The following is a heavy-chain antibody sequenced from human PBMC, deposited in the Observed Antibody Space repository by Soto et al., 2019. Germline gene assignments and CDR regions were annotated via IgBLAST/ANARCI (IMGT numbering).Heavy chain of an antibody. J-gene: IGHJ6*03. CDR2: ISSSSSYI. CDR1: GFTFSSYS. D-gene: IGHD2-15*01. Sequence: GGSLRLSCAASGFTFSSYSMNWVRQAPGKGLEWVSSISSSSSYIYYADSVKGRFTISRDNAKNSLYLQMNSLRAEDTAVYYCAREIAVYCSGGSCSNLYYYYYMDVWGKGTTVTVSS. V-gene: IGHV3-21*01. CDR3: AREIAVYCSGGSCSNLYYYYYMDV.